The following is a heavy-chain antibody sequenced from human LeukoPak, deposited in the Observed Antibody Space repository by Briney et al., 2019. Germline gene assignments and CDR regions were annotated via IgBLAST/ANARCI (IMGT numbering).Heavy chain of an antibody. J-gene: IGHJ4*02. CDR1: GYTFTSYG. Sequence: GASVKVSCEASGYTFTSYGISWVRQAPGQGLEWMGWISAYNGNTNYAQKLQGRVTMTTDTSTSTAYMELRSLRSDDTAVYYCARVQLPLPLGYFDYWGQGTLVTVTS. CDR2: ISAYNGNT. CDR3: ARVQLPLPLGYFDY. D-gene: IGHD2-2*01. V-gene: IGHV1-18*01.